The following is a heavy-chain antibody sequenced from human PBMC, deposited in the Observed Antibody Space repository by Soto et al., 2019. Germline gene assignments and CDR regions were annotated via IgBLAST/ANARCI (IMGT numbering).Heavy chain of an antibody. J-gene: IGHJ6*02. CDR1: GFTFSSYG. CDR2: ISYDGSNK. V-gene: IGHV3-30*18. CDR3: AKDMYQLLFYYYYYGMDV. Sequence: QVQLVESGGGVVQPGRSLRLSCAASGFTFSSYGMHWVRQAPGKGLEWVAVISYDGSNKYYADSVKGRFTISRDNSKNTLYLKMNSLRAEDTAVYYCAKDMYQLLFYYYYYGMDVWGQGTTVTVSS. D-gene: IGHD2-2*01.